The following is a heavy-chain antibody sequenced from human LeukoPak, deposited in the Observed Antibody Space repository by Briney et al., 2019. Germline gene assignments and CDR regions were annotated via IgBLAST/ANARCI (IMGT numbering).Heavy chain of an antibody. V-gene: IGHV1-2*02. D-gene: IGHD5-12*01. CDR3: AGGDTSGYEVFDY. CDR1: GYTVTVYY. J-gene: IGHJ4*02. Sequence: ASVKVSCKASGYTVTVYYMHWVRQAPGQGLEWMGWINPNSGGTNYAQKFQGRVTMTRDTSISTAYMELSRLRSDDTAVYYCAGGDTSGYEVFDYWGQGTLVTVSS. CDR2: INPNSGGT.